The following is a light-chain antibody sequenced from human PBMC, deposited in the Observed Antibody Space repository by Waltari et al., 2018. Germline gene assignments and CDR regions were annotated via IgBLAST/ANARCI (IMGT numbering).Light chain of an antibody. J-gene: IGKJ1*01. CDR2: HAS. CDR3: QHYVSLPVT. Sequence: IVLPQSPGTLSLSSGGRATLSCRTSQSISKYLAWYQQKPGQAPRLLIYHASIRATGIPDRFSGSGSGTDFTLTISRLEPEDFAVYYCQHYVSLPVTFGQGTKVEIK. V-gene: IGKV3-20*01. CDR1: QSISKY.